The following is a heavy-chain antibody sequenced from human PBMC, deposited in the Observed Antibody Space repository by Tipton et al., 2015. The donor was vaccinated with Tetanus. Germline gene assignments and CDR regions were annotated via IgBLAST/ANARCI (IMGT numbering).Heavy chain of an antibody. D-gene: IGHD3-10*01. CDR1: GFTFRTYV. Sequence: LSLTCAASGFTFRTYVMNWLRQAPGKGLEWVSSISSNSNYIYYADSVKGRFTISRDNANNSLYLQMNSLRAEDTAVYYCARESYGSGSYSDHWGQGTLVSVSP. J-gene: IGHJ4*02. CDR2: ISSNSNYI. CDR3: ARESYGSGSYSDH. V-gene: IGHV3-21*01.